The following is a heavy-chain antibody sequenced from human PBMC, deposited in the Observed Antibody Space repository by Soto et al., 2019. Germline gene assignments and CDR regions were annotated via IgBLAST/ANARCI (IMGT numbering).Heavy chain of an antibody. D-gene: IGHD3-10*01. CDR2: INHSGGT. CDR3: ARLWSSNEGSS. V-gene: IGHV4-34*01. J-gene: IGHJ4*02. Sequence: SETLSLTCAVHGGSFRGYYWSWIRQPPGKGLEWIGEINHSGGTNYNPSLKSRVSISVDASKNQFSLQLTSVTAADTAVYYCARLWSSNEGSSWGQGALVTVSS. CDR1: GGSFRGYY.